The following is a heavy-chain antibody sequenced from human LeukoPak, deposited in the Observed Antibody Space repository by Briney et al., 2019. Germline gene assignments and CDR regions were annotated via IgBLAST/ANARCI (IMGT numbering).Heavy chain of an antibody. D-gene: IGHD3-3*01. CDR2: ISGSGGST. CDR3: AKVGDFWSGYYTIEYYYYYYGMDV. CDR1: GFTFSSYA. Sequence: GSLRLSCAASGFTFSSYAMSWVRQAPGKGLEWVSAISGSGGSTYYADSVKGRFTISRDNSKNTLYLQMNSLRAEDTAVYYCAKVGDFWSGYYTIEYYYYYYGMDVWGQGTTVTVSS. J-gene: IGHJ6*02. V-gene: IGHV3-23*01.